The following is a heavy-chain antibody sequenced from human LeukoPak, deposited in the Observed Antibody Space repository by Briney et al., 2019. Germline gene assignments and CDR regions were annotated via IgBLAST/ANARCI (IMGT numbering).Heavy chain of an antibody. CDR3: ARRVITSGWSFYS. Sequence: SETLSLTLSVPAGYITNTHGSSIRQPAGKGLEWIGQIHTSGSTNYNPPLKSRVTMSIDTPQNQLSLTIRSVTAADTSVYYCARRVITSGWSFYSRGQGTLVTVSS. CDR1: AGYITNTH. D-gene: IGHD6-19*01. J-gene: IGHJ4*02. CDR2: IHTSGST. V-gene: IGHV4-4*07.